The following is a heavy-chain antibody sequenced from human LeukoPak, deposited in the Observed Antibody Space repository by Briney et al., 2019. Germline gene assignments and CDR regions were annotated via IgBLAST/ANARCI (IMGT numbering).Heavy chain of an antibody. D-gene: IGHD3-10*01. V-gene: IGHV4-38-2*02. CDR2: IYHSGST. Sequence: PSETLSLTCTVSGYSISSGYYWGWIRQPPGKGLEWIGSIYHSGSTYYNPSLKSRVTISVDTSKNQFSLKLSSVTAADTAVYYCARGIPGSGSYSASFNWFDPWGQGTLVTVSS. CDR3: ARGIPGSGSYSASFNWFDP. CDR1: GYSISSGYY. J-gene: IGHJ5*02.